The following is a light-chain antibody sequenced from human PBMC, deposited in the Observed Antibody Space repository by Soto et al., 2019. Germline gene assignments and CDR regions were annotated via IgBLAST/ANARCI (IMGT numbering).Light chain of an antibody. Sequence: EIVMTQSPATLSVSPGERATLSCRASQSVSSNLAWYQQKPGQAPRLLIYGASTRATGIPARFSGSGSGTEFTLTISSLQAEDFAGYYCQQYNNWPPYTFGQGTKLVIK. V-gene: IGKV3-15*01. CDR1: QSVSSN. CDR2: GAS. CDR3: QQYNNWPPYT. J-gene: IGKJ2*01.